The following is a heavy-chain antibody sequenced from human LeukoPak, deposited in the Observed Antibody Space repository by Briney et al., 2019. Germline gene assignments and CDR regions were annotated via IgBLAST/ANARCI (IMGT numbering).Heavy chain of an antibody. J-gene: IGHJ4*02. CDR2: ISGSGGST. CDR1: GFTFSSYA. V-gene: IGHV3-23*01. Sequence: GGSLRLSCAASGFTFSSYAMSWVRQAPGKGLEWVSAISGSGGSTYYADSVKGRFTISRDNSKNTLYLQMNSLRGEDTAVYYCAKDERSSGWLDYWGQGTLVTVSS. D-gene: IGHD6-19*01. CDR3: AKDERSSGWLDY.